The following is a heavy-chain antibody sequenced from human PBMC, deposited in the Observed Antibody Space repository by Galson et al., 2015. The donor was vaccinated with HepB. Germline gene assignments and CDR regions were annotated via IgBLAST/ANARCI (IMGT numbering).Heavy chain of an antibody. V-gene: IGHV1-69*13. D-gene: IGHD2-15*01. CDR3: AREGGISDIVVVVAACAAGGCYGMDV. J-gene: IGHJ6*02. CDR1: GGTFSSYA. CDR2: IIPIFGTA. Sequence: SVKVSCKASGGTFSSYAISWVRQAPGQGLEWMGGIIPIFGTAYYAQKFQGRVTITADESTSTAYMELSSLRSEDTAVYYCAREGGISDIVVVVAACAAGGCYGMDVWGQGTTVTVSS.